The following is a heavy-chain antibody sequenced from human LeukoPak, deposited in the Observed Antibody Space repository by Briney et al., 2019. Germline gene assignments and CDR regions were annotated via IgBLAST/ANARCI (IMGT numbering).Heavy chain of an antibody. CDR1: KISLNDYS. V-gene: IGHV3-11*01. Sequence: GGSLRLSCTASKISLNDYSMSWIRQAPGKGLEWVSYISDSSDTIYYADSVKGRFTISRDNAKNSLYLQMNSLRAEDTAVYYCARVRIAAAGNEGAFDIWGQGTMVTVSS. CDR3: ARVRIAAAGNEGAFDI. CDR2: ISDSSDTI. J-gene: IGHJ3*02. D-gene: IGHD6-13*01.